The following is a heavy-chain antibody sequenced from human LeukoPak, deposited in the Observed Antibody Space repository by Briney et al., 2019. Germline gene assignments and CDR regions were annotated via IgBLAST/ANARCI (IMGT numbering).Heavy chain of an antibody. V-gene: IGHV1-2*02. CDR3: ARGAVAGDGWWFDP. CDR2: INPNSGGT. CDR1: GYTFTGYY. Sequence: ASVKVSCKASGYTFTGYYMHWVRQAPGQGLEWMGWINPNSGGTNYAQKFQGRVTMTRDTSNSTAYMELSRLRSDDTAVYYCARGAVAGDGWWFDPWGQGTLVTVSS. D-gene: IGHD6-19*01. J-gene: IGHJ5*02.